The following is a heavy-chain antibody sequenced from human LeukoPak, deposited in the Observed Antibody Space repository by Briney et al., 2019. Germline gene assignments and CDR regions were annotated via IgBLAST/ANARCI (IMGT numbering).Heavy chain of an antibody. V-gene: IGHV3-21*01. CDR2: ISSSSSCI. D-gene: IGHD3-22*01. Sequence: PGGSLRLSCAASGFTFNIYSMDWVRQAPGKGLEWVSSISSSSSCIHYADSVKGRFTISRDNVKNSLYLQMNSLRAEDTAVYYCARDLGYDSSGEDPTNYWGQGTLVTVSS. J-gene: IGHJ4*02. CDR1: GFTFNIYS. CDR3: ARDLGYDSSGEDPTNY.